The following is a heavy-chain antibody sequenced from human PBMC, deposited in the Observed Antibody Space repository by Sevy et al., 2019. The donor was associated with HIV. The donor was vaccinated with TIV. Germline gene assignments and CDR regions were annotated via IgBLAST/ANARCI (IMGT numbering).Heavy chain of an antibody. CDR3: ATSRPDYDFWGGYSAYYFDY. J-gene: IGHJ4*02. CDR2: INPNSGGT. CDR1: GYTFTGYY. D-gene: IGHD3-3*01. Sequence: ASVKVSCKASGYTFTGYYMHWVRQAPGQGLEWMGWINPNSGGTNYAQKFQGRVTMTRDTSISTAYMELSRLRSDDTAVYYCATSRPDYDFWGGYSAYYFDYWGQGTLVTVSS. V-gene: IGHV1-2*02.